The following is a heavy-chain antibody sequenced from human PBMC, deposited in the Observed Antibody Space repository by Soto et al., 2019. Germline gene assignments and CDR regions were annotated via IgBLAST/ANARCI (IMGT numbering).Heavy chain of an antibody. D-gene: IGHD3-22*01. J-gene: IGHJ4*02. CDR3: AKGYYYDSSGYYFRLIDY. V-gene: IGHV3-21*06. CDR1: GFTFTRYS. Sequence: SLRLSCAASGFTFTRYSMNWVRQAPGKGLEWVSSISSTTNYIYYGDSMKGRFTISRDNAKNSLYLEMNSLRAEDTAVYYCAKGYYYDSSGYYFRLIDYWGQGTLVTVSS. CDR2: ISSTTNYI.